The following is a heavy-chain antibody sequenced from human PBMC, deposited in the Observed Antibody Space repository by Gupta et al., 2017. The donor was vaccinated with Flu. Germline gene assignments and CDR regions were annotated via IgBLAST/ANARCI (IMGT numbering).Heavy chain of an antibody. CDR3: ARDQTVTGPSTYDY. CDR2: ISSDGRTI. J-gene: IGHJ4*02. Sequence: EVQLVESGGGFVQPGGSLRLSCATSGFTFSTYWMHWVRQAPGNGLVWVSRISSDGRTINYADSVKGRFTISRDNAKKTLYLQMNDLRAEDTAVYYCARDQTVTGPSTYDYWGQGILVTVSS. CDR1: GFTFSTYW. V-gene: IGHV3-74*01. D-gene: IGHD6-19*01.